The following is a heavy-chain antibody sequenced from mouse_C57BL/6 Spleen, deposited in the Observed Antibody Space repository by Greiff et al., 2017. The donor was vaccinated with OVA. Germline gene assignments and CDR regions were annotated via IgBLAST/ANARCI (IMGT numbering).Heavy chain of an antibody. CDR2: ISDGGSYT. CDR3: ARDPRYDYGGYFDV. J-gene: IGHJ1*03. V-gene: IGHV5-4*01. Sequence: EVQLVESGGGLVKPGGSLKLSCAASGFTFSSYAMSWVRQTPEKRLEWVATISDGGSYTYYPDNVKGRFTISRDNAKNNLYLQMSHLKSEDTAMYYCARDPRYDYGGYFDVWGTGTTVTVSS. D-gene: IGHD2-4*01. CDR1: GFTFSSYA.